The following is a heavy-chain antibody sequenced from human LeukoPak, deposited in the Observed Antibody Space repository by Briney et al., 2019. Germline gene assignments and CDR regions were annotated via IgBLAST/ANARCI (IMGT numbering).Heavy chain of an antibody. CDR3: ASDRRSDSSGYAFDI. Sequence: GGSLRLSCAASGFTFDDYAMSWVRQAPGKGLEWVSGINWNGDNTVYADSVKGRFTISRDNAKNSLYLQMNSLGAEDTAFYYCASDRRSDSSGYAFDIWGQGTMVTVSS. CDR1: GFTFDDYA. V-gene: IGHV3-20*04. CDR2: INWNGDNT. J-gene: IGHJ3*02. D-gene: IGHD3-22*01.